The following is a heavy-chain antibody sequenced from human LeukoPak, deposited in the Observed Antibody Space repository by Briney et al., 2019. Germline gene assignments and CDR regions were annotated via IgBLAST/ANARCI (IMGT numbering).Heavy chain of an antibody. D-gene: IGHD4-17*01. Sequence: SETLSLTCTVSGGSISSYYWSWIRQPPGKGLEWIGYIYYSGSTNYNPSLKSRVTISVDTSKNQFSLRLSSVTAADTAVYYCARDSTVADDAFDIWGQGTMVTVSS. CDR3: ARDSTVADDAFDI. V-gene: IGHV4-59*01. CDR2: IYYSGST. CDR1: GGSISSYY. J-gene: IGHJ3*02.